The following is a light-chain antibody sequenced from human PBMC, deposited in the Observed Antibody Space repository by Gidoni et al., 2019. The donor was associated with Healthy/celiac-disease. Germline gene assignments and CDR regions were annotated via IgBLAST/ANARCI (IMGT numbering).Light chain of an antibody. CDR3: QQDGSSPRT. Sequence: IVLTQSPGTLSLSPGERATLSCRASQSVSSSYLAWYQQKPGQAPRLLIYGASSRATGIPDRFSGSGSGTDFTLTISRLEPEDFAVYYCQQDGSSPRTFXXXTKVEIK. V-gene: IGKV3-20*01. CDR1: QSVSSSY. CDR2: GAS. J-gene: IGKJ1*01.